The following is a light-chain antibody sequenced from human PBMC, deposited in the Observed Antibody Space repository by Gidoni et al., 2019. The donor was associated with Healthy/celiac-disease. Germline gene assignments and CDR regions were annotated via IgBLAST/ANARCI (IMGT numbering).Light chain of an antibody. CDR1: QSVLYSSNNKNY. CDR3: QQYYSTPPT. J-gene: IGKJ3*01. V-gene: IGKV4-1*01. Sequence: DIVMTQSPDSLAVSLGERATINCKSRQSVLYSSNNKNYLSCYQQKPGQPPNLLIYWASTRESGVPDRVSGSGSGTDFTLTISSLQAEDVAVYYCQQYYSTPPTFGPGTKVDIK. CDR2: WAS.